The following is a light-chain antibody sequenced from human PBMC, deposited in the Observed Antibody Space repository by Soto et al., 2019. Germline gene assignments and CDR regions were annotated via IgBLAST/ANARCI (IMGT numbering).Light chain of an antibody. CDR3: QQLNSYPLT. J-gene: IGKJ4*01. Sequence: IQLTQSPSSLSASVGDRVTITCRASQGIRSALGWYQQKPGKVPKLLIYAASTLQSGVPSRFSGSGSGTEFTLTISSLQPEDFATYYCQQLNSYPLTFGGGTKVDIK. V-gene: IGKV1-17*01. CDR2: AAS. CDR1: QGIRSA.